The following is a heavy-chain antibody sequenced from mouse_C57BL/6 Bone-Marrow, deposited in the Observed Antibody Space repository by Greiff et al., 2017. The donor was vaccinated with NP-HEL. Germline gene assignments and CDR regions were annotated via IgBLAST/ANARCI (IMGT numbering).Heavy chain of an antibody. CDR2: ISSGSSTI. Sequence: EVQLVESGGGLVKPGGSLKLSCAASGFTFSDYGMHWVRQAPEKGLEWVAYISSGSSTIYYADTVKGRFTISRDNAKNTLFLQMTSLRSEDTAMYYCARSRGSGLTNYFDYWGQGTTLTVSS. CDR1: GFTFSDYG. CDR3: ARSRGSGLTNYFDY. J-gene: IGHJ2*01. D-gene: IGHD3-2*02. V-gene: IGHV5-17*01.